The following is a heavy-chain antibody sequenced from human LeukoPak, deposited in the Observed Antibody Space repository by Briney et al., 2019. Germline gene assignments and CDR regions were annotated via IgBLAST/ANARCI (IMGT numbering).Heavy chain of an antibody. D-gene: IGHD3-22*01. V-gene: IGHV1-2*02. CDR3: ARSDNYYDRSGYYDY. CDR1: GYTFTGYY. Sequence: GASVKVSCKASGYTFTGYYMHWVRQAPGQGLEWMGWINPNSGGTNYAQKFQGRVTMTRDTSISTDYMELSRLRSDDTAVCYCARSDNYYDRSGYYDYWGQGTLVTVSS. CDR2: INPNSGGT. J-gene: IGHJ4*02.